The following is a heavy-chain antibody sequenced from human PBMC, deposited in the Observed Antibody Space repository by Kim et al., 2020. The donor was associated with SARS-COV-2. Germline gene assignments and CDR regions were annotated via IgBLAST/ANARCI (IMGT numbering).Heavy chain of an antibody. J-gene: IGHJ6*02. CDR3: ARDFLLKYPLTYYYGMDV. CDR1: GFTFSSYS. Sequence: GGSLRLSCAASGFTFSSYSMNWVRQAPGKGLEWVSSISSSSSYIYYADSVKGRFTISRDNAKNSLYLQMNSLRAEDTAVYYCARDFLLKYPLTYYYGMDVWGQGTTVTVSS. V-gene: IGHV3-21*01. CDR2: ISSSSSYI.